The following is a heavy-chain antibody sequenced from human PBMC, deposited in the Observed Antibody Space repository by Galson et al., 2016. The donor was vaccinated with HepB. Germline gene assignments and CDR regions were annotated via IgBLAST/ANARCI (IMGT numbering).Heavy chain of an antibody. J-gene: IGHJ3*02. V-gene: IGHV3-30*04. CDR2: IFSDGSHK. D-gene: IGHD7-27*01. CDR3: ARDNLGINTGNAFDI. CDR1: GFIFSDYA. Sequence: SLRLSCAASGFIFSDYAMHWVRQAPGKGLEWVADIFSDGSHKYYADSVKGRFTISRDDSKATLDLQMNSLRDEDTALYYCARDNLGINTGNAFDIWGQGTMVTVSS.